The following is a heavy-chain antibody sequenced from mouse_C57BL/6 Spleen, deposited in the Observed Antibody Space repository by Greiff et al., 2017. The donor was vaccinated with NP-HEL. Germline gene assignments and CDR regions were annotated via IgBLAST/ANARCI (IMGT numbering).Heavy chain of an antibody. V-gene: IGHV3-6*01. CDR3: ARDRGSRFDY. Sequence: EVKLQESGPGLVKPSQSLSLTCSVTGYSITSGYYWNWIRQFPGNKLEWMGYISYDGSNNYNPSLKNRISITRDTSKNQFFLKLNSVTTEDTATYYCARDRGSRFDYWGQGTTLTVSS. D-gene: IGHD1-1*02. CDR1: GYSITSGYY. J-gene: IGHJ2*01. CDR2: ISYDGSN.